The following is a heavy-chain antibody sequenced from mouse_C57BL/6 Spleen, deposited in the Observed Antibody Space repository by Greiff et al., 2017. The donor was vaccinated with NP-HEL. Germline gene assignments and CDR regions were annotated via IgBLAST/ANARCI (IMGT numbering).Heavy chain of an antibody. CDR1: GYTFTSYW. V-gene: IGHV1-53*01. Sequence: QVQLQQPGTELVKPGASVKLSCKASGYTFTSYWMHWVKQRPGQGLEWIGNINPSNGGTNYNEKFKSKATLTVDKSSSTAYMQLSSLTSEDSAVYYCAREAYSNYVDYAMDYWGQGTSVTVSS. CDR3: AREAYSNYVDYAMDY. J-gene: IGHJ4*01. CDR2: INPSNGGT. D-gene: IGHD2-5*01.